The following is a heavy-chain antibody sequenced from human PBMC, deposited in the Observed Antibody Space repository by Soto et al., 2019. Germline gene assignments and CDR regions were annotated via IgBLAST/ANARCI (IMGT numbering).Heavy chain of an antibody. D-gene: IGHD4-17*01. V-gene: IGHV3-30*18. J-gene: IGHJ6*02. CDR3: AKDLQAYGDYNYYYYGMDV. CDR1: GFTFTTFG. Sequence: VQLVESGGGVVQPGGSLRLSCTASGFTFTTFGIHWVRQAPGKGLEWVALISYDGHNKYYSDSVKGRFTISRDNYKNALSLQMNSVRAEDTAVYYCAKDLQAYGDYNYYYYGMDVWGQGTTVSVSS. CDR2: ISYDGHNK.